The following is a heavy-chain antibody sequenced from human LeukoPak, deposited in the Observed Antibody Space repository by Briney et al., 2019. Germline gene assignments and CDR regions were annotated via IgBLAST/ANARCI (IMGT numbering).Heavy chain of an antibody. CDR2: FHAGGGP. CDR3: GRRFCNSCPLDF. V-gene: IGHV3-66*04. CDR1: GFNVTTNN. J-gene: IGHJ4*02. Sequence: PGGSLRLSCVGSGFNVTTNNMYWVRQAPGKGLECVSAFHAGGGPDYSDSVRDRFTISRDHSKNTLSLQMNSLRAEATAVYFCGRRFCNSCPLDFWGQGTLVTVSS. D-gene: IGHD2-21*02.